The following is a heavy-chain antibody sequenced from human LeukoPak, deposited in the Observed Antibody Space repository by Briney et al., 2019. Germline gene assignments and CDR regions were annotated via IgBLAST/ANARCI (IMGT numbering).Heavy chain of an antibody. D-gene: IGHD6-13*01. CDR2: INPNSGGT. Sequence: ASVKVSCKASGYTFTGYYMHWVRQAPGLGLGWMGWINPNSGGTNYAQKFQGRVTMTRDTSISTAYMELSRLRSDDTAVYYCARVYGSSWYGIDYWGQGTLVTVSS. J-gene: IGHJ4*02. V-gene: IGHV1-2*02. CDR1: GYTFTGYY. CDR3: ARVYGSSWYGIDY.